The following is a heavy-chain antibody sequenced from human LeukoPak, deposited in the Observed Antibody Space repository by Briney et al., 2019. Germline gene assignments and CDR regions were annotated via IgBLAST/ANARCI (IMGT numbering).Heavy chain of an antibody. V-gene: IGHV4-59*01. CDR2: IYYSGSN. CDR3: ARALVRRPYDFWN. Sequence: PSETLSLTCTVSGGSISSYYWSWIRQPPGKGLEWIGYIYYSGSNNYNPSLKSRVTISVDTSKNQSSLKLSSVTAADTAVYYCARALVRRPYDFWNWGQGTLVTVSS. D-gene: IGHD3-3*01. J-gene: IGHJ4*02. CDR1: GGSISSYY.